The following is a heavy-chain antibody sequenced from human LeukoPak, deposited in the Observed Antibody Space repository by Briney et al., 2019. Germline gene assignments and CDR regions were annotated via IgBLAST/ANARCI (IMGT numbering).Heavy chain of an antibody. CDR2: INHSGST. V-gene: IGHV4-34*01. CDR1: GGSFSGYY. Sequence: SETLSLTCAVYGGSFSGYYWSWIRQPPGKGLEWIGEINHSGSTNYNPSLKSRVTISVDTSKNQFSLKLSSVTAADTAVYYCARASPLCYYYYGMDVWGQGTTVTVSS. J-gene: IGHJ6*02. CDR3: ARASPLCYYYYGMDV.